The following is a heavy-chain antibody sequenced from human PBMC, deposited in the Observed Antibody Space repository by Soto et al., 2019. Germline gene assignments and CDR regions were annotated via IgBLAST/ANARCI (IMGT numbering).Heavy chain of an antibody. V-gene: IGHV4-59*01. CDR3: ARDQLLLKGYDFGHAFDI. J-gene: IGHJ3*02. D-gene: IGHD5-12*01. Sequence: PSETLSLTCTVSGGSISSYYWSWIRQPPGKGLEWIGYIYYSGSTNYNPSLKSRVTISVDTSKNQFSLKLSSVTAADTAVYYCARDQLLLKGYDFGHAFDIWGQGTMVTVSS. CDR1: GGSISSYY. CDR2: IYYSGST.